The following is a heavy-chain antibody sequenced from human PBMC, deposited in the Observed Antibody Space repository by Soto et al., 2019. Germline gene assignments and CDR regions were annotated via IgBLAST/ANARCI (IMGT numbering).Heavy chain of an antibody. CDR1: GFTFDDYA. Sequence: EVQLVESGGGLVQPGRSLRLSCAASGFTFDDYAMHWVRQAPGKGLEWVSGISSSSGSVGYADSVKGRFTISRDNAKHSLYLQMTSLKAEDTALYYCAKDALTAVGFHFDFWDQGTLVTVSS. CDR2: ISSSSGSV. CDR3: AKDALTAVGFHFDF. D-gene: IGHD4-17*01. J-gene: IGHJ4*02. V-gene: IGHV3-9*01.